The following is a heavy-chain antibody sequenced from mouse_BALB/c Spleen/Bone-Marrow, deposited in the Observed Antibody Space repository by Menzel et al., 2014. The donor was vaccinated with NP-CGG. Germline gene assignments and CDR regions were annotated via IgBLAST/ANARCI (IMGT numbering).Heavy chain of an antibody. D-gene: IGHD2-10*02. J-gene: IGHJ4*01. Sequence: EVQVVESGGGLVKPGGSLKLSCAASGFTFSSYAMSWVRQTPEKRLEWVASISSGGSTYYPDSVKGRFTISRDNGRNILYLQMSSLRSEDTAMYYCAREEYGQKVYAMDYWGQGTSVTVSS. V-gene: IGHV5-6-5*01. CDR2: ISSGGST. CDR1: GFTFSSYA. CDR3: AREEYGQKVYAMDY.